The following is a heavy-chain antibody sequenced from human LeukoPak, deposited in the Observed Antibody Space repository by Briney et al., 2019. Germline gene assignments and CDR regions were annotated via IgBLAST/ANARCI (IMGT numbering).Heavy chain of an antibody. V-gene: IGHV3-7*03. CDR3: ARERYCSSTSCYSYGMDV. CDR2: IKQDGSEK. Sequence: GGSLRLSCAASEFSFSSYWMSWVRQAPGKGLEWVANIKQDGSEKYYVDSVKGRFTISRDNAKNSLYLQMNSLRAEDTAVYYCARERYCSSTSCYSYGMDVWGHGTTVTVSS. J-gene: IGHJ6*02. D-gene: IGHD2-2*02. CDR1: EFSFSSYW.